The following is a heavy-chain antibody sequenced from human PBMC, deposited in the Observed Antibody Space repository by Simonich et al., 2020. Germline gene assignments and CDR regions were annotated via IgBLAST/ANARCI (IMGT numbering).Heavy chain of an antibody. Sequence: QVQLVQSGAEVTKPGASVKVSCKASGYTFTGYYMHWVRQAPGQGIEWREWNNPNIGSTNNAQKFKGRVTMTRDTSISTAYMELSRLRSDDTAVYYCARDSYSSWYFDLWGRGTLVTVSS. D-gene: IGHD6-13*01. J-gene: IGHJ2*01. V-gene: IGHV1-2*02. CDR1: GYTFTGYY. CDR2: NNPNIGST. CDR3: ARDSYSSWYFDL.